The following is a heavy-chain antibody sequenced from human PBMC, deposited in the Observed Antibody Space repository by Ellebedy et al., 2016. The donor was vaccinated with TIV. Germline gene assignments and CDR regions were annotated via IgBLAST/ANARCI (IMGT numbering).Heavy chain of an antibody. CDR2: INPNSGGT. CDR1: GYTFTDYY. J-gene: IGHJ5*02. D-gene: IGHD6-13*01. Sequence: AASVKVSCKASGYTFTDYYVHWVRQAPGQGLEWMGWINPNSGGTIYAQKLQGRVTMTRDTSISTAYMELSRLKSDDTAVYYCARYISEYTSSWFNWFDPWGQGTLVTVSS. V-gene: IGHV1-2*02. CDR3: ARYISEYTSSWFNWFDP.